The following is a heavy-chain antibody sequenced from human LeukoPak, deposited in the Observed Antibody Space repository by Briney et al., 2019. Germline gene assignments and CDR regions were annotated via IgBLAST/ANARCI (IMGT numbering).Heavy chain of an antibody. CDR3: AKVNFDFWSTDESGAFDI. CDR1: GVTFSSYA. D-gene: IGHD3-3*01. CDR2: ISGSGGST. V-gene: IGHV3-23*01. J-gene: IGHJ3*02. Sequence: PGGSLRLSCAASGVTFSSYAMNWVRQAPGKGRDWDSGISGSGGSTYYADSVKGRFTISRDNSKNTLYLQMNSLRAEDTAVYYCAKVNFDFWSTDESGAFDIWGQGTMVTVSS.